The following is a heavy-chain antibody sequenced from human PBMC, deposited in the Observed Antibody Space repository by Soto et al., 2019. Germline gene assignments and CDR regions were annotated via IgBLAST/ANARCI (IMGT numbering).Heavy chain of an antibody. J-gene: IGHJ4*02. V-gene: IGHV3-48*01. D-gene: IGHD4-17*01. CDR2: ISSSSSTI. CDR3: ARDQAPPYMTTVTYFDY. CDR1: GFTFSSYS. Sequence: GGSLRLSCAASGFTFSSYSMNWVRQAPGKGLEWVSYISSSSSTIYYANSVKGRFTISRGNGKNSLYLQMNSLRADDTAVYYCARDQAPPYMTTVTYFDYWGQGTLVTVSS.